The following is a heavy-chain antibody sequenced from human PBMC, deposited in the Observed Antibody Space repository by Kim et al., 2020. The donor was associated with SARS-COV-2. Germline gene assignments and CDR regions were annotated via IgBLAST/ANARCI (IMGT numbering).Heavy chain of an antibody. V-gene: IGHV1-18*01. D-gene: IGHD4-17*01. CDR3: ARDHAVTTYYY. Sequence: NYAQKLQGRVTMTTDTSTSTAYMELRSLRSDDTAVYYCARDHAVTTYYYWGQGTLVTVSS. J-gene: IGHJ4*02.